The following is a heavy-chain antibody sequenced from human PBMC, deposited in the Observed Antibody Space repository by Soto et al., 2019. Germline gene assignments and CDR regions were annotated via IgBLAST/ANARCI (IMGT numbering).Heavy chain of an antibody. CDR1: GSCVTTDW. D-gene: IGHD3-10*01. CDR3: AKRKDASGSAYFFNGMNV. CDR2: IDPGDSNT. J-gene: IGHJ6*02. V-gene: IGHV5-10-1*01. Sequence: PGESLTNYGQGCGSCVTTDWINWDREMRGTGLEWMGRIDPGDSNTKYSPSFQGHVTISADKSISTAYLQWSSLRASDTAIYYCAKRKDASGSAYFFNGMNVWGQGNTVTDPS.